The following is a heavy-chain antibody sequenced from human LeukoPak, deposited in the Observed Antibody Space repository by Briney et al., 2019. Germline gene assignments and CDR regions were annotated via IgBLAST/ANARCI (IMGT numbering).Heavy chain of an antibody. CDR3: ARFDIVVVPAATGEAFDI. J-gene: IGHJ3*02. D-gene: IGHD2-2*01. Sequence: GGSLRLSCAASGFTFSSYEMNWVRQAPGKGLEWVSYISSSGSTIYYADSVKGRFTIFRDNAKNSLYLQMNSLRAEDTAVYYCARFDIVVVPAATGEAFDIWGQGTMVTVSS. CDR1: GFTFSSYE. CDR2: ISSSGSTI. V-gene: IGHV3-48*03.